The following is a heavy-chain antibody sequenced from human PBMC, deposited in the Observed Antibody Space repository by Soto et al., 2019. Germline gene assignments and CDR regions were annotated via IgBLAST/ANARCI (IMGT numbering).Heavy chain of an antibody. Sequence: FTFNNYAMHWVRQAPGKGLEYVSAISSNGGTTKYADSVKGRFTISRDNSKKTLYLQMSSLRVEDTAVFYCLKDRRVYSSSWAGGYWGQGTLVTVSS. V-gene: IGHV3-64D*06. CDR3: LKDRRVYSSSWAGGY. CDR1: FTFNNYA. CDR2: ISSNGGTT. D-gene: IGHD6-13*01. J-gene: IGHJ4*02.